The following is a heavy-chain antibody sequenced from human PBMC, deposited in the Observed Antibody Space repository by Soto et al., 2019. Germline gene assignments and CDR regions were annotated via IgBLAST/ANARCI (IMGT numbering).Heavy chain of an antibody. J-gene: IGHJ4*02. CDR3: ARPVVSDMAFDY. CDR2: INPSGGST. V-gene: IGHV1-46*01. CDR1: GYTFTSYY. Sequence: QVQLVQSGAEVKKPGASVKVSCKASGYTFTSYYMHWVRQAPGQGLEWMGIINPSGGSTSYAQKFQGRVTMTRDTATSTVYVELSSLRSEDTAVYYCARPVVSDMAFDYWGQGTLVTVSS. D-gene: IGHD2-8*02.